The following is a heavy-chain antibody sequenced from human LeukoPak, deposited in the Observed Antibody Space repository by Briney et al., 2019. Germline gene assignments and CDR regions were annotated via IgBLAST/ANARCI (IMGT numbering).Heavy chain of an antibody. CDR1: GYTFTGYY. CDR2: INPNSGGT. CDR3: ARSNYDYVWGSYRPVGNFDY. Sequence: ASVKVSCKASGYTFTGYYMHWVRQAPGQGLEWMGWINPNSGGTNYAQKFQGRVTMTRDTSISTAYMELSRLRSDDTAVYYCARSNYDYVWGSYRPVGNFDYWGQGTLVTVSS. J-gene: IGHJ4*02. D-gene: IGHD3-16*02. V-gene: IGHV1-2*02.